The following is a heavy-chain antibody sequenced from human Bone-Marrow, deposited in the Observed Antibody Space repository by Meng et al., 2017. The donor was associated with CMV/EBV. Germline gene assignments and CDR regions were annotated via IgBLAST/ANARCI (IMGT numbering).Heavy chain of an antibody. CDR1: GFTFSSHW. CDR2: INSDGSFA. CDR3: ARKLTPYYYGLDV. Sequence: GGSLRLSCAASGFTFSSHWMHWVRQAPGEGLVWVSRINSDGSFATYADSVEGRFTVSGDNAKNTLYLQMSSLRAEDTAVYYCARKLTPYYYGLDVWGQGTTVTVSS. D-gene: IGHD3-9*01. V-gene: IGHV3-74*01. J-gene: IGHJ6*02.